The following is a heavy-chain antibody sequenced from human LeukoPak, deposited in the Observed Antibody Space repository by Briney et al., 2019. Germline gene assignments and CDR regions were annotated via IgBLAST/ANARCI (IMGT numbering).Heavy chain of an antibody. CDR1: GGSISSGSYY. CDR3: ARAARSSWYGNDAFDI. J-gene: IGHJ3*02. Sequence: SETLSLTCTVSGGSISSGSYYWSWIRQPAGKGLEWIGRIYTSGSTNYNPSLKSRVTISVDTSKNQFSLKLSSVTAADTAVYCCARAARSSWYGNDAFDIWGQGTMVTVSS. V-gene: IGHV4-61*02. CDR2: IYTSGST. D-gene: IGHD6-13*01.